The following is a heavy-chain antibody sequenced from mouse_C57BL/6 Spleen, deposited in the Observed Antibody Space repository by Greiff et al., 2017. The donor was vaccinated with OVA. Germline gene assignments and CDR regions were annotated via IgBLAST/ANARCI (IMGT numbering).Heavy chain of an antibody. CDR2: IYPGSGST. Sequence: VQLQQPGAELVKPGASVKMSCKASGYTFTSYWITWVKQRPGQGLEWIGDIYPGSGSTNYNEKFKSKATLTVDTSSSTAYMQLSSLTSEDSAVYYCARQYYGNYVVYYFDYWGQGTTLTVSS. CDR3: ARQYYGNYVVYYFDY. D-gene: IGHD2-1*01. J-gene: IGHJ2*01. CDR1: GYTFTSYW. V-gene: IGHV1-55*01.